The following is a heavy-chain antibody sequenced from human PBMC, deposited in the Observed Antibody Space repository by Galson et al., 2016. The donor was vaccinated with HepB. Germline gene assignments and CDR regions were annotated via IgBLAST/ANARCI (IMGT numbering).Heavy chain of an antibody. J-gene: IGHJ4*02. CDR1: GVSISSSSFY. D-gene: IGHD3-3*01. CDR3: ATETRDYAFWSGIFDY. Sequence: SETLSLTCTVSGVSISSSSFYWGWIRQPPGKGLEWIGSVYNTGNTHLNPSLRSRVTISVDTSKNQFSLKLSSVTAADTAVYFCATETRDYAFWSGIFDYWGQGTLLAVSS. CDR2: VYNTGNT. V-gene: IGHV4-39*07.